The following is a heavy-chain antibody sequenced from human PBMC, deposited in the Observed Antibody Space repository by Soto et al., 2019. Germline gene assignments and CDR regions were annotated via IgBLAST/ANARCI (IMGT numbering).Heavy chain of an antibody. CDR3: TTERVLLWCGELSVYGMDV. J-gene: IGHJ6*02. CDR2: IKSKTDGGTT. Sequence: EVQLVESGGGLVKPGGSLRLSCAASGFTFSNAWMNWVRQAPGKGLEWVGRIKSKTDGGTTDYAEPVKGRFTISRDESKNTLYLQMNSLKTEDTAVYYCTTERVLLWCGELSVYGMDVWGQGTMVTVSS. V-gene: IGHV3-15*07. CDR1: GFTFSNAW. D-gene: IGHD3-10*01.